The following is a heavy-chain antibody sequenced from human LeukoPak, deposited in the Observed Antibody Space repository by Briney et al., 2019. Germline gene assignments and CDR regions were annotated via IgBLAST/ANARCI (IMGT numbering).Heavy chain of an antibody. CDR2: IRSSGSTI. CDR3: ARGLTTVRGVIITTAHAFDY. D-gene: IGHD3-10*01. J-gene: IGHJ4*02. V-gene: IGHV3-11*01. CDR1: GFTFSDYY. Sequence: GGSLRLSCAASGFTFSDYYMSWIRQAPGKGLEWVSYIRSSGSTIYYADSVKGRFTISRDNARNSLYLQMNSLSAEHTAIYYCARGLTTVRGVIITTAHAFDYWGQGTLVAVSS.